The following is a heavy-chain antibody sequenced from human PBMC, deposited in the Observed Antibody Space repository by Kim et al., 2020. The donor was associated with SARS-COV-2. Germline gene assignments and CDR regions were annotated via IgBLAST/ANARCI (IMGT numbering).Heavy chain of an antibody. V-gene: IGHV3-30*04. CDR1: GFTFSSYA. CDR3: ARDSDYYDSSGYYLGFD. Sequence: GGSLRLSCAASGFTFSSYAMHWVRQAPGKGLEWVAVISYDGSNKYYADSVKGRFTISRDNSKNTLYLQMNSLRAEDTAVYYCARDSDYYDSSGYYLGFD. D-gene: IGHD3-22*01. CDR2: ISYDGSNK. J-gene: IGHJ4*01.